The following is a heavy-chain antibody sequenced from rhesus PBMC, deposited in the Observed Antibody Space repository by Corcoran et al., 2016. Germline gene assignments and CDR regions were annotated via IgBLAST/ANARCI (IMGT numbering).Heavy chain of an antibody. J-gene: IGHJ1*01. CDR3: VGSFEYFEF. CDR1: GFTFSSTR. CDR2: IKLDGGEK. Sequence: EVQLVESGGGLVQPGGSLRLSCAASGFTFSSTRMNWIRQATGKRLEWVADIKLDGGEKYLVYAVKCRFTISRDNAKNSLYLQMNSLRAEDTAVYYCVGSFEYFEFWGQGALVTVSS. V-gene: IGHV3S35*01.